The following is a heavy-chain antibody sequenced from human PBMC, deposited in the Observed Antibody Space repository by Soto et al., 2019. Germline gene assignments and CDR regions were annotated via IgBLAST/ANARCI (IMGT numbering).Heavy chain of an antibody. CDR3: ARWKYSYADLPGDWFDS. D-gene: IGHD3-16*01. Sequence: PSETLSLTCTVSGASLTSGSHYWSWVRQPPGKGLEWIAYIYRSGSTNYNPSLKSRATISVDTSKNQFSLRLTSVTPADTAMYYCARWKYSYADLPGDWFDSWGQGTLVTVSS. CDR2: IYRSGST. V-gene: IGHV4-61*01. CDR1: GASLTSGSHY. J-gene: IGHJ5*01.